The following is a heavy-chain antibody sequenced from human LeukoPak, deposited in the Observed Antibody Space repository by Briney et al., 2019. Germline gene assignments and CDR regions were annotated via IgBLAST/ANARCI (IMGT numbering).Heavy chain of an antibody. Sequence: SETLSLTCTVSGGSISSSSYYWSWIRQPAGKGLEWIGRIYTSGSTNYNPSLKSRVTMSVDTSKNQFSLKPSSVTAADTAVYYCARDGEGGYYGSGSYWSWFDPWGQGTLVTVSS. CDR1: GGSISSSSYY. J-gene: IGHJ5*02. V-gene: IGHV4-61*02. CDR2: IYTSGST. CDR3: ARDGEGGYYGSGSYWSWFDP. D-gene: IGHD3-10*01.